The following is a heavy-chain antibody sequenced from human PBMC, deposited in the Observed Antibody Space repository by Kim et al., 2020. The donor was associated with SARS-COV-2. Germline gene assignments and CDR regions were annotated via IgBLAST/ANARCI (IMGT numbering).Heavy chain of an antibody. CDR1: GGSISSSSYY. D-gene: IGHD3-10*01. V-gene: IGHV4-39*01. Sequence: SETLSLTCTVSGGSISSSSYYWGWIRQPPGKGLEWIGSIYYSGSTYYNPSLKSRVTISVDTSKNQFSLKLSSVTAADTAVYYCARHVGLVVRGVPMYYFDYWGQGTLVTVSS. CDR3: ARHVGLVVRGVPMYYFDY. CDR2: IYYSGST. J-gene: IGHJ4*02.